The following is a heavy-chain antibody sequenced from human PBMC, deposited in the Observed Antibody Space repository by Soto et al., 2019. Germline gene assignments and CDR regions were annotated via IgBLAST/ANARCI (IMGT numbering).Heavy chain of an antibody. CDR1: GGSISSYY. V-gene: IGHV4-4*07. CDR3: ARGGGNYYYYGMDV. J-gene: IGHJ6*02. D-gene: IGHD3-16*01. CDR2: IYTSGST. Sequence: QVQLQESGPGLVKPSETLSLTCTVSGGSISSYYWSWIRQPAGKGLEWIGHIYTSGSTNYNPSLTSLITMSVDTSKNQFSLKLSSVTAADTAVYYCARGGGNYYYYGMDVWGQGTTVTVSS.